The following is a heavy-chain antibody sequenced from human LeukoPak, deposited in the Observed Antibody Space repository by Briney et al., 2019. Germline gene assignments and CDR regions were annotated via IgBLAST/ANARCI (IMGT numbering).Heavy chain of an antibody. J-gene: IGHJ6*03. CDR1: GFTFSSYS. D-gene: IGHD6-6*01. Sequence: GGSLRLSCAASGFTFSSYSMNWVRQAPGKGLEWVSYISSSSSTIYYADSVKGRFTISRDKAKNSLYLQMNSLRAEDTAVYYCARELSRQLVTYYSYMDVWGKGTTVTVSS. CDR2: ISSSSSTI. CDR3: ARELSRQLVTYYSYMDV. V-gene: IGHV3-48*01.